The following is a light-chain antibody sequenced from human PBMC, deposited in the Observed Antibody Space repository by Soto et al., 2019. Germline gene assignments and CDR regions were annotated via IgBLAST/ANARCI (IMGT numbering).Light chain of an antibody. CDR1: SRDVGAYNY. J-gene: IGLJ2*01. V-gene: IGLV2-14*01. CDR2: EVV. CDR3: SSYTDSSTVL. Sequence: QSALTQPASVSGSPGQPFTISCTETSRDVGAYNYFSWYQHHPGKAPKLIIYEVVYRPSGISNRFSGSKSGNTASLAISGLQAEDEADYYCSSYTDSSTVLFGGGTKLTVL.